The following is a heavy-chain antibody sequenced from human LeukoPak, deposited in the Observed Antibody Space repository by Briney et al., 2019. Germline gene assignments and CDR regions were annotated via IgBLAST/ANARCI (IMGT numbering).Heavy chain of an antibody. V-gene: IGHV4-59*01. CDR2: IYYSGST. D-gene: IGHD3-3*01. CDR3: ARESGTIFGADQNWFDP. CDR1: VGYIRSYY. J-gene: IGHJ5*02. Sequence: PSETLSLTCTVSVGYIRSYYWSWIRQPPGKGLEWIGYIYYSGSTNYNPSLKSRVTISVDTSKDQFSLKLSSVTAADTAVYYCARESGTIFGADQNWFDPWGQGTLVTVSS.